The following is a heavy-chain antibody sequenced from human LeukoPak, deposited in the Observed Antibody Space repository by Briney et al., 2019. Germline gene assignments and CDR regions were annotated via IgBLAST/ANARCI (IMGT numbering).Heavy chain of an antibody. D-gene: IGHD3-16*02. Sequence: GGSLRLSCAASGFTFSSYSMNWVRQAPGKGLEWVSSISSSSSYIYYADSVKGRFTISRDNAKNSLHLQMNSLRAEDTAVYYCARALGELSQIDYWGQGTLVTVSS. V-gene: IGHV3-21*01. CDR3: ARALGELSQIDY. CDR1: GFTFSSYS. J-gene: IGHJ4*02. CDR2: ISSSSSYI.